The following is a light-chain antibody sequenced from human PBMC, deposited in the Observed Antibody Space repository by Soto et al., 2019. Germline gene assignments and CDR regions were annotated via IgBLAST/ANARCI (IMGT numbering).Light chain of an antibody. Sequence: AIRMTQSPSSFSASTGDRVTITCRASQGISSYLAWYHQKPGKAPKLLIYAASTLQSGVPSRFSGSGSGTDFTLTLSCLQSEDFATYYCQQYYSYPPLTFGGGTKVEIK. J-gene: IGKJ4*01. CDR2: AAS. CDR3: QQYYSYPPLT. CDR1: QGISSY. V-gene: IGKV1-8*01.